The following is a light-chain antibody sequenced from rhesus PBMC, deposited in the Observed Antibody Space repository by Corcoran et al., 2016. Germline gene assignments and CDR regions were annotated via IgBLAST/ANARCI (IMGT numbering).Light chain of an antibody. CDR2: KAS. CDR3: QQYSSSPFT. CDR1: QSISSW. J-gene: IGKJ3*01. Sequence: DIQMTQSPSSLSASVGDTVTITCRASQSISSWLAWYQQKPGKAPKLLVYKASSLKSGVPSMFSGSGSGTDFTRTISSLQSEDFTTYYCQQYSSSPFTFGPGTKLDIK. V-gene: IGKV1-22*01.